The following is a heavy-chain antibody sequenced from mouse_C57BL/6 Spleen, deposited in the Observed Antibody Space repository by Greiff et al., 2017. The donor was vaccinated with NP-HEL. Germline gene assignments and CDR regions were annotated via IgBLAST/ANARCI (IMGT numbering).Heavy chain of an antibody. D-gene: IGHD1-1*01. CDR2: ISGGGGNT. V-gene: IGHV5-9*01. Sequence: EVKLVESGGGLVKPGGSLKLSCAASGFTFSSYTMSWVRQTPEKRLEWVATISGGGGNTYYPDSVKGRFTISRDNAKNTLYLQMSSLRSEDTALYYCARQGYYYGSSYYLDYWGQGTTLTVSS. CDR1: GFTFSSYT. J-gene: IGHJ2*01. CDR3: ARQGYYYGSSYYLDY.